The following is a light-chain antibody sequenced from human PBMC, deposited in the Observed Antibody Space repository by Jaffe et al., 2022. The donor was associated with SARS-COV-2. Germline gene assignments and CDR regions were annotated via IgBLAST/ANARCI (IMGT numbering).Light chain of an antibody. CDR2: GAS. Sequence: EIVLTQSPGTLSLSPGERATLSCRASQSVSSSNLAWYQLKPGQAPRLLIYGASSRATGIPDRFSGSGSGTDFTLSISGLEPEDFAVYYCQQYDSSRWTFGQGTKVEIK. J-gene: IGKJ1*01. CDR3: QQYDSSRWT. V-gene: IGKV3-20*01. CDR1: QSVSSSN.